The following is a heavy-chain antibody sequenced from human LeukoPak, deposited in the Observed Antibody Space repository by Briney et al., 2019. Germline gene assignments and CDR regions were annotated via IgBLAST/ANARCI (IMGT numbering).Heavy chain of an antibody. J-gene: IGHJ4*02. V-gene: IGHV4-39*07. CDR3: ARGAPPGGYYDSSGYIFDY. CDR2: IYYSGST. Sequence: PSETLSLTCTVSGGSISSSSYYWGWIRQPPGKGLEWIGSIYYSGSTYYNPSLKSRVTISVDTSKNQFSLKLSSVTAADTAVYYCARGAPPGGYYDSSGYIFDYWGQGTLVTVSS. CDR1: GGSISSSSYY. D-gene: IGHD3-22*01.